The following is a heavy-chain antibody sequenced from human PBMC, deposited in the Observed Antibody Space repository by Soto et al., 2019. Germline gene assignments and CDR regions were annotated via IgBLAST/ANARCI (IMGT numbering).Heavy chain of an antibody. CDR2: ISYDGSNK. D-gene: IGHD2-2*01. J-gene: IGHJ6*03. CDR3: AKAGKDIVVVPAAALEYYYYMDV. CDR1: GFTFSSYG. Sequence: QVQLVESGGGVVQPGRSLRLSCAASGFTFSSYGMHWVRQAPGKGLEWVAVISYDGSNKYYADSVKGRFTISRDNSKNALYLQMSSLRAEDTAVYYCAKAGKDIVVVPAAALEYYYYMDVWGKGTTVTVSS. V-gene: IGHV3-30*18.